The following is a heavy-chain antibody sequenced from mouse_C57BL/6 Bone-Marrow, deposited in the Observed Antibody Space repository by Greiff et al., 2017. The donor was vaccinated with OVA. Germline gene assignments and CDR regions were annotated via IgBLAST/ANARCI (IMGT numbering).Heavy chain of an antibody. CDR3: ARLDCKCEGFAY. V-gene: IGHV1-18*01. CDR2: INPNNGGT. CDR1: GYTFTDYY. J-gene: IGHJ3*01. Sequence: VQLQQSGPELVKPGASVKIPCQASGYTFTDYYMDWVKQSHGKGLEWIGDINPNNGGTIYNQKFKGKATLTVDKSSSTAYMELRSLTSEDTAVYYCARLDCKCEGFAYWGQGTLVTVS.